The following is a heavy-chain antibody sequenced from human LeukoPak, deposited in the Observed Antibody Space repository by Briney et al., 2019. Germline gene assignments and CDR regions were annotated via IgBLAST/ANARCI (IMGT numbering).Heavy chain of an antibody. V-gene: IGHV1-69*06. D-gene: IGHD2-15*01. J-gene: IGHJ6*04. CDR3: ATGRRYCSGGSCYSRDYYGMDV. Sequence: SVKVSCKASGGTFISYAISWVRQAPGQGLEWMGGIIPIFGTANYAQKFQGRVTITAGKSTSTAYMELSSLRSEDTAVYYCATGRRYCSGGSCYSRDYYGMDVWGKGTTVTVSS. CDR1: GGTFISYA. CDR2: IIPIFGTA.